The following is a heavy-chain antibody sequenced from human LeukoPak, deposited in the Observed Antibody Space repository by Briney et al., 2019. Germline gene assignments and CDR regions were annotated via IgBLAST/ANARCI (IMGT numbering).Heavy chain of an antibody. D-gene: IGHD2-2*02. J-gene: IGHJ3*02. CDR2: IRYDGSNK. V-gene: IGHV3-30*02. Sequence: GRSLRLSCTASGFTFSSYGMHWVRQAPGKGLEWVAFIRYDGSNKYYADSVKGRFTTSRDNSKNTLYLQMNSLRAEDTAVYYCAKEGQYCSSTSCYNPTNAFDIWGQGTMVTVSS. CDR3: AKEGQYCSSTSCYNPTNAFDI. CDR1: GFTFSSYG.